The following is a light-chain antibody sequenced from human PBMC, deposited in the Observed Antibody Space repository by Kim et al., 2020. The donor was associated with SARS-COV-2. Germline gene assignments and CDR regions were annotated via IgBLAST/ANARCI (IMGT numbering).Light chain of an antibody. V-gene: IGLV1-44*01. CDR2: RNN. CDR3: ATWDDSMNGWV. Sequence: QPVLTQPPSASGTPGQRVTISCSGSSSNIGSNSVSWYQRRPGTAPKLLIYRNNQRPSGVPDRFSGSTSGTSASLDISGLQSEDEADYYCATWDDSMNGWVFGGGTQLTVL. J-gene: IGLJ3*02. CDR1: SSNIGSNS.